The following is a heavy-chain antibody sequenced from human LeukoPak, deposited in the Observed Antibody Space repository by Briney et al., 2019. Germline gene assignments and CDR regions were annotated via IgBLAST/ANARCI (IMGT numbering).Heavy chain of an antibody. J-gene: IGHJ4*02. CDR2: ISSSSSYI. D-gene: IGHD3-9*01. CDR3: AREARSGYFD. V-gene: IGHV3-21*01. CDR1: GFTFSSYI. Sequence: GGSLRLSCAASGFTFSSYIMNWVRQAPGKGLEWVSSISSSSSYIYYADSVKGRFTISRDNAKNSLYLQMNSLRAEDTAVYYCAREARSGYFDWGQGTLVTVSS.